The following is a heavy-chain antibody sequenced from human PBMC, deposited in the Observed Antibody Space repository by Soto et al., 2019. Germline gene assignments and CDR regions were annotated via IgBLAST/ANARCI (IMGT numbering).Heavy chain of an antibody. V-gene: IGHV4-59*01. CDR3: AVDDFWSGYYTGIHYYGMDV. D-gene: IGHD3-3*01. CDR2: IYYSGST. CDR1: GGSISSYY. Sequence: SETLSLTCTVSGGSISSYYWSWIRQPPGKGLEWIGYIYYSGSTNYNPSLKSRVTISVDTSKNQFSLKLSSVTAADTAVYYCAVDDFWSGYYTGIHYYGMDVWGQGTTVTVSS. J-gene: IGHJ6*02.